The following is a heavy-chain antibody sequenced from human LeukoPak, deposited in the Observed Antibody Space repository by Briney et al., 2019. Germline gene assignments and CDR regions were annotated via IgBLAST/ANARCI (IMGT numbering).Heavy chain of an antibody. V-gene: IGHV2-5*01. CDR2: LYWNDGK. Sequence: CGPTQANPTQTLTLPCPFSGFPVRTGGVGVGWIRQPPGKALEWLALLYWNDGKRHRPSLQSRLTIITANAKNQVVLTMTNMDPVDTATYYCAHRAVGYRYYFDYWGQGTLVTVSS. J-gene: IGHJ4*02. D-gene: IGHD4-4*01. CDR1: GFPVRTGGVG. CDR3: AHRAVGYRYYFDY.